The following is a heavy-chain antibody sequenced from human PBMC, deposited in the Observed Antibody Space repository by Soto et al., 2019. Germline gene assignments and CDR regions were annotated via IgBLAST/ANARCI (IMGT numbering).Heavy chain of an antibody. V-gene: IGHV4-39*01. Sequence: PSETLSLTCTVSGGTISSSSYSWGWIRQPPGKGLEWIGTVYYSGSTDCNPSLKSRVTISVDTSKNQFSLKLESVTAADTAVYYCASLGDYSSSWYSSYFNSWGQGTLVTVSS. CDR3: ASLGDYSSSWYSSYFNS. CDR2: VYYSGST. CDR1: GGTISSSSYS. J-gene: IGHJ4*02. D-gene: IGHD6-13*01.